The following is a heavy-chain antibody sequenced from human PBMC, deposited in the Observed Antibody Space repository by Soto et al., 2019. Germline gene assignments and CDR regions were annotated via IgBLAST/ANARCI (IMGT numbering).Heavy chain of an antibody. J-gene: IGHJ4*02. CDR1: GFTFSSYA. CDR2: ISGSGGST. D-gene: IGHD3-22*01. V-gene: IGHV3-23*01. CDR3: AKDYAYYYDSSGLVDY. Sequence: EVQLLESGGGLVQPGGSLRLSCAASGFTFSSYAMSWVRQAPGKGLEWVSAISGSGGSTYYADSVKGRFTISSDNSKNTLYLQMNSLRAEDTAVYYCAKDYAYYYDSSGLVDYWGQGTLVTVSS.